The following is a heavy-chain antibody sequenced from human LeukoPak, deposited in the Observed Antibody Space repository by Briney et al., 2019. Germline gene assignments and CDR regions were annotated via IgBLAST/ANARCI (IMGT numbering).Heavy chain of an antibody. J-gene: IGHJ4*02. Sequence: SETLSLTCTVSGGSISSYYWSWIRQPAGKGLEWIGYIYYSGSTNYNPSLKSRVTISVDTSKNQFSLKLSSVTAADTAVYYCARHPATVTNRLWFDYWGQGTLVTVSS. CDR1: GGSISSYY. CDR3: ARHPATVTNRLWFDY. D-gene: IGHD4-17*01. CDR2: IYYSGST. V-gene: IGHV4-59*08.